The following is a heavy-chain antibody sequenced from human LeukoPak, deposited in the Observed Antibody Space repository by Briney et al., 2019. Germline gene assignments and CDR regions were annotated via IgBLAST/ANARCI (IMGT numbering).Heavy chain of an antibody. Sequence: SQTLSLTCALSGDSFSSNNVAWNWIRQSPSRGLEWLGRTYYRSKWYNDSGTSVKGLVIISPDTSKNQFSLQLNSVTPEETGVYCARDGPGDLLLDCWGQGTLVTVSS. J-gene: IGHJ4*02. CDR3: ARDGPGDLLLDC. CDR1: GDSFSSNNVA. CDR2: TYYRSKWYN. V-gene: IGHV6-1*01. D-gene: IGHD2/OR15-2a*01.